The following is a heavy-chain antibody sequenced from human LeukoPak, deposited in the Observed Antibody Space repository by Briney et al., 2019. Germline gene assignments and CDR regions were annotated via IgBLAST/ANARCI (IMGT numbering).Heavy chain of an antibody. D-gene: IGHD1-26*01. CDR2: IYTSGST. CDR1: GGSISSGSYY. Sequence: SETLSLTCTVSGGSISSGSYYWSWIRLPAGKGVEWIGRIYTSGSTNYNPSLKSRVTISVDTSKNQFSLKLSSVTAADTAVYYCARVVSYMGIDYWGQGTLVTVSS. J-gene: IGHJ4*02. CDR3: ARVVSYMGIDY. V-gene: IGHV4-61*02.